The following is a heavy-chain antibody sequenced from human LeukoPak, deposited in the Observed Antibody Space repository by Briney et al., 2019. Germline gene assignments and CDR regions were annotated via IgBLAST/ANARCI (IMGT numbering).Heavy chain of an antibody. CDR2: IYYSGST. Sequence: SETLSLTCTVSGGSISSYYWSWIRQPPGKGLEWIGYIYYSGSTNYNPSLKSRVTISVDTSKNQFSLKLTSVTAADTAVYYCARHISTRDGYPGWFDPWGQGTLVTVSS. D-gene: IGHD5-24*01. J-gene: IGHJ5*02. V-gene: IGHV4-59*08. CDR1: GGSISSYY. CDR3: ARHISTRDGYPGWFDP.